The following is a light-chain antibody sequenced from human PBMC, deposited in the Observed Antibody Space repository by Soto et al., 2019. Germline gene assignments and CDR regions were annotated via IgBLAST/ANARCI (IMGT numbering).Light chain of an antibody. Sequence: EIVLTQSPVTLSLSAAERSTLSCMASQSVSTSYLAWYQQKPGQAPRLLVYGASSRATGIPDRFSGSGSGTDFTLTISRLEPEDFAVYYCQQYGSSRTFGQGTKVDIK. V-gene: IGKV3-20*01. CDR1: QSVSTSY. J-gene: IGKJ1*01. CDR2: GAS. CDR3: QQYGSSRT.